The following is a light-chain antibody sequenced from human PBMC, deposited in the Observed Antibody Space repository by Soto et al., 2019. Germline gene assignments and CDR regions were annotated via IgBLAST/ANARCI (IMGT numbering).Light chain of an antibody. CDR3: QQRSNWHPKIT. CDR1: QSVSIY. CDR2: DAS. Sequence: EIVLAQSPATLSLSPGERATLSCRASQSVSIYLAWYQQKPGQAPRLLIYDASNRATGIPARFSGSGSGTDFTRTIVSLEPEDFAVYYCQQRSNWHPKITFGQGKRLEIK. J-gene: IGKJ5*01. V-gene: IGKV3-11*01.